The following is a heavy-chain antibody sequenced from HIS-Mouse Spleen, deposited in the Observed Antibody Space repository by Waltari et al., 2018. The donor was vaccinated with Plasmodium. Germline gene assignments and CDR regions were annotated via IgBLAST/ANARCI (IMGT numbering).Heavy chain of an antibody. CDR3: ARVDYGSGDYYYYYGMDV. D-gene: IGHD3-10*01. Sequence: QVQLQESGPGLVKPSETLSLTCPVSGYSISSGYYVGWFRKPPGHGLEWIGIIYHSGSTYYNPSLKSRVTISVDTSKNQFSLKLSSVTAADTAVYYCARVDYGSGDYYYYYGMDVWGQGTTVTVSS. J-gene: IGHJ6*02. V-gene: IGHV4-38-2*02. CDR1: GYSISSGYY. CDR2: IYHSGST.